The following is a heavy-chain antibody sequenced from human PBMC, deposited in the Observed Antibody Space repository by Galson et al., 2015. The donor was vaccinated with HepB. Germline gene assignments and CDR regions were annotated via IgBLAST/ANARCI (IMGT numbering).Heavy chain of an antibody. CDR1: GYTFTSSG. CDR2: ISAYNGNT. CDR3: ARQQQHDCGESGP. V-gene: IGHV1-18*01. Sequence: SVKVSCKASGYTFTSSGISWVRQAPGQGLEWMGWISAYNGNTNYAQKLQGRVTMTTDTSTSTAYMELRSLRSDDTAVYYCARQQQHDCGESGPWGQGTLRAVSS. D-gene: IGHD4-17*01. J-gene: IGHJ5*02.